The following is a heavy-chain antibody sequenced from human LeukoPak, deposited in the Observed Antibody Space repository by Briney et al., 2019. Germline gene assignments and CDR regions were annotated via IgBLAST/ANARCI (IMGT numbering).Heavy chain of an antibody. D-gene: IGHD3-10*01. J-gene: IGHJ4*02. V-gene: IGHV4-34*01. CDR3: ARVNLGYYYASGPIDY. CDR2: INHSGST. Sequence: SETLSLTCAVYGGSFSDYYWSWIRQPPGKGLEWIGEINHSGSTNYNPSLKSRVTISVDTSKNQFSLRLMSMTAADTAVYYCARVNLGYYYASGPIDYWGQGTLVTVSS. CDR1: GGSFSDYY.